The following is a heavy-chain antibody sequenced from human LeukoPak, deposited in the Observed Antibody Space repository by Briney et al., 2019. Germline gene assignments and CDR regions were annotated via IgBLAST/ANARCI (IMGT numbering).Heavy chain of an antibody. V-gene: IGHV4-39*01. CDR2: IYYSGST. D-gene: IGHD3-22*01. Sequence: SETLSLTCTVSGDSISSSSYYWGWVRQPPGKGLEWIGNIYYSGSTYYNPSLKSRVTISVDTSKNQISLKLNSVTAADTAVYYCARAPLQGYYDSSGYYFDYWGQGTLVTVSS. CDR1: GDSISSSSYY. CDR3: ARAPLQGYYDSSGYYFDY. J-gene: IGHJ4*02.